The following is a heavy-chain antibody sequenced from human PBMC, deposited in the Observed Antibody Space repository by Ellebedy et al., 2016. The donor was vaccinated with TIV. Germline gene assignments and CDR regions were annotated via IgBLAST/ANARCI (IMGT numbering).Heavy chain of an antibody. CDR3: TRGGAGYCSGGSCYFDY. D-gene: IGHD2-15*01. CDR2: IRSKAYGGTT. V-gene: IGHV3-49*03. CDR1: GFTFGDYA. Sequence: PGGSLRLSCTASGFTFGDYAMSWFRQAPGKGLEWVGFIRSKAYGGTTEYAASVKGRFTISRDDSKSIAYLQMNSLKTEDTAVYYCTRGGAGYCSGGSCYFDYWGQGTLVTVSS. J-gene: IGHJ4*02.